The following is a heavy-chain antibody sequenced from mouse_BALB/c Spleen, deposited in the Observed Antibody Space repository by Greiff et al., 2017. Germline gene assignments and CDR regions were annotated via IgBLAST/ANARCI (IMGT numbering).Heavy chain of an antibody. CDR1: GYTFTSYT. J-gene: IGHJ3*01. CDR3: AREYYGRRAWFAY. Sequence: VQLQQSAAELARPGASVKMSCKASGYTFTSYTMHWVKQRPGQGLEWIGYINPSSGYTEYHQKFKDKTTLTADKSSSTAYMQLSSLTSEDSAFYYCAREYYGRRAWFAYWGQGTLVTVSA. D-gene: IGHD1-1*01. CDR2: INPSSGYT. V-gene: IGHV1-4*02.